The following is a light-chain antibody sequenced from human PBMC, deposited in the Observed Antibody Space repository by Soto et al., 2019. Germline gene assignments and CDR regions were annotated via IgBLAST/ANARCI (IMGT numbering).Light chain of an antibody. CDR3: SSYISSSTLNV. CDR2: DVS. V-gene: IGLV2-14*01. Sequence: QSVLTQPASASGSPGQSITISCTGTSSDVGGYNYVSWYQQHPGKAPKLMIYDVSKRPSGVSNRFSGSKSGNTASLTISGLQAEDEADYYCSSYISSSTLNVFGTGTKVTVL. J-gene: IGLJ1*01. CDR1: SSDVGGYNY.